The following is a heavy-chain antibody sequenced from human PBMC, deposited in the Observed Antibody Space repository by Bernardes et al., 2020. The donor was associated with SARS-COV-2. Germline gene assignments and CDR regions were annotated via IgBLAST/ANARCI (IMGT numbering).Heavy chain of an antibody. CDR3: AGTTTTCCDY. D-gene: IGHD1-26*01. CDR1: GITFKTHW. J-gene: IGHJ4*02. Sequence: GRSLRLSCAASGITFKTHWMHWVRQVPGKGLVWVSRIAGDGSGTTYADSVKGRFTISRDNAKNTLYLQMNSLRAEDSAVYYCAGTTTTCCDYWGQGTLVTVSS. CDR2: IAGDGSGT. V-gene: IGHV3-74*01.